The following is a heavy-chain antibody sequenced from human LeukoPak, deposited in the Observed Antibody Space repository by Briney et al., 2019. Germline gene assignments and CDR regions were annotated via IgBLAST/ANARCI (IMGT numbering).Heavy chain of an antibody. V-gene: IGHV3-23*01. CDR1: GFTFSNAW. CDR3: AKPASSIAARPTGGFDP. CDR2: ISGSGGST. D-gene: IGHD6-6*01. Sequence: GGSLRLSCAVSGFTFSNAWMAWVRQAPGKGLEWVSAISGSGGSTYYADSVKGRFTISRDNSKNTLYLQMNSLRAEDTAVYYCAKPASSIAARPTGGFDPWGQGTLVTVSS. J-gene: IGHJ5*02.